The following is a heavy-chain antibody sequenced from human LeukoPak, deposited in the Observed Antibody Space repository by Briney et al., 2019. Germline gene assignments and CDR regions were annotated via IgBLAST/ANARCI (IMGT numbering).Heavy chain of an antibody. J-gene: IGHJ4*02. V-gene: IGHV3-48*01. CDR2: ISSSSSTI. CDR3: ARVSHSDSND. CDR1: GFTFSHYS. D-gene: IGHD3-22*01. Sequence: GGSLRLSCAASGFTFSHYSMNWVRQAPGKGLEWVSYISSSSSTIYYADSVKGRFTISRDNAKTSLYLQMKSLRVEDTAVYYCARVSHSDSNDWGQGTLVTVSS.